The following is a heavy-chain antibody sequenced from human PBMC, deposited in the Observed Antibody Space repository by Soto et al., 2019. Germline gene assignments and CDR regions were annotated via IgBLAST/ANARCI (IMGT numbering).Heavy chain of an antibody. CDR2: ISSSGSTI. Sequence: GGSLRLSCAASGFTFSSYEMNWVRQAPGKGLEWVSYISSSGSTIYYADSVKGRFTISRDNAKNSLYLQMNSLRAEDPCVSFCASLKFYDFWSGYYDVAFDIWGQGTMVTVSS. CDR3: ASLKFYDFWSGYYDVAFDI. CDR1: GFTFSSYE. D-gene: IGHD3-3*01. V-gene: IGHV3-48*03. J-gene: IGHJ3*02.